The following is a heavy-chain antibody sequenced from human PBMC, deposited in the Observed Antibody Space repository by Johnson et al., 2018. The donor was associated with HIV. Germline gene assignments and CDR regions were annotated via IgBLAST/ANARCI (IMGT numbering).Heavy chain of an antibody. J-gene: IGHJ3*02. V-gene: IGHV3-20*04. D-gene: IGHD3-22*01. CDR1: GFTFGDYA. CDR2: INWNGGST. CDR3: ARVSSNGDSSGLVDVFDI. Sequence: KLVESGGGVARPGGSLRLSCAASGFTFGDYAMSWVRQVPGKGLEWVSGINWNGGSTGYADSVEGRLTISRDNVKKSLYLHMNSLRAEDTALYYCARVSSNGDSSGLVDVFDIWGQGTMVTVSS.